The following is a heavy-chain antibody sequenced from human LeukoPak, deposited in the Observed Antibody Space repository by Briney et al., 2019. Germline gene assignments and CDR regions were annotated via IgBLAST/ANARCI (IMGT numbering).Heavy chain of an antibody. Sequence: SETLSLTCTVSGGSISSYYWSWIRQPPGKGLEWIGYIYYSGSTNYNPSLKSRVTISVDTSKNQFSLKLSSVTAADTAVYYCARGGYSGYDYRYGGYYFDYWGQGTLVTVSS. J-gene: IGHJ4*02. CDR1: GGSISSYY. D-gene: IGHD5-12*01. V-gene: IGHV4-59*01. CDR3: ARGGYSGYDYRYGGYYFDY. CDR2: IYYSGST.